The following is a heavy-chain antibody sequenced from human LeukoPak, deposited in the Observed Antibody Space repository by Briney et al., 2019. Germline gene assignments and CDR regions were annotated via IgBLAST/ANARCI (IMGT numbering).Heavy chain of an antibody. CDR2: IYYSGST. Sequence: SDTLSLTCTVSGGSINSGGYYGSWIRQHPGNGLEWIGYIYYSGSTYYNPSLKSRATISVDTSKNQFSLKLSSVTAADTAVYYCARDIRMAYYYHGMDVWGQGTTVTVSS. V-gene: IGHV4-31*03. CDR1: GGSINSGGYY. J-gene: IGHJ6*02. CDR3: ARDIRMAYYYHGMDV. D-gene: IGHD2-21*01.